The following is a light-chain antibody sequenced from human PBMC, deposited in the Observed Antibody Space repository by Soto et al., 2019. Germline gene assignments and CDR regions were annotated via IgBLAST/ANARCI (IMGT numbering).Light chain of an antibody. V-gene: IGKV3D-15*01. J-gene: IGKJ2*01. CDR1: QSVSNS. CDR2: DAS. Sequence: EIVMTQSPATLSVSPGERATLSCRASQSVSNSLAWYQQKPGQAPRLLIYDASTRATGIPARFSGSGSGTEFTLTITSLQSEDSAIYSCQQYNNWPPLYTFGQGPKLEIK. CDR3: QQYNNWPPLYT.